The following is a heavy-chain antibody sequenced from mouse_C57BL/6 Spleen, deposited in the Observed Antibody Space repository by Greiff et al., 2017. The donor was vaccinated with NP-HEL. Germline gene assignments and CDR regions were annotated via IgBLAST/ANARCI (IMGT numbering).Heavy chain of an antibody. D-gene: IGHD2-4*01. J-gene: IGHJ4*01. CDR1: GYSFTDFN. Sequence: VQLKQSGPELVKPGASVKISCKASGYSFTDFNMNWVKQSNGKSLEWIGVINPNYGTTSYNQKFKGKATLTVDQSSSTAYMQLNSRTSEDSAVYYCAGLRRRGYAMDYWGQGTSVTVSS. CDR3: AGLRRRGYAMDY. CDR2: INPNYGTT. V-gene: IGHV1-39*01.